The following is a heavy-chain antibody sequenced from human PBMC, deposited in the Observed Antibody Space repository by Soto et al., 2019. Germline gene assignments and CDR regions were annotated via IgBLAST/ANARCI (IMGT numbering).Heavy chain of an antibody. V-gene: IGHV1-3*01. CDR3: VRSAGITIFGVVIEYGMDV. Sequence: ASVKVSCKASGYTFTSYAMHWVRQAPGQRLEWMGWINAGNGNTKYSQKFQGRVTITRDTSASTAYMELSSLRSEDTAVYYCVRSAGITIFGVVIEYGMDVWGQGTTVTVSS. CDR2: INAGNGNT. CDR1: GYTFTSYA. J-gene: IGHJ6*02. D-gene: IGHD3-3*01.